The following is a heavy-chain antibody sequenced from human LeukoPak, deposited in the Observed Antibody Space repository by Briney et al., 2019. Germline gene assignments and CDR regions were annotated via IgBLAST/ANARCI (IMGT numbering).Heavy chain of an antibody. CDR2: INSDGSST. CDR1: GFTFSSYW. J-gene: IGHJ6*02. D-gene: IGHD2-21*02. V-gene: IGHV3-74*01. CDR3: ARSYCGGDCYSFLGYYGMDV. Sequence: GGSLRLSCAASGFTFSSYWMDWVRHAPGKGLVWVSGINSDGSSTSYADSVKGRFTISRDNAKNTLYLQMNSLRAEDTAVYYCARSYCGGDCYSFLGYYGMDVWGQGTTVTVS.